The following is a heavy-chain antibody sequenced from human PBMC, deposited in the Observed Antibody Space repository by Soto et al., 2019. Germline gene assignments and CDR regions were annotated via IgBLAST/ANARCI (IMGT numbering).Heavy chain of an antibody. CDR1: GGSVSSGSYY. J-gene: IGHJ3*02. Sequence: SETLSLTCTVSGGSVSSGSYYWSWIRQPPGKGLEWIGYMYYSGSTNYNPSLKSRVTISLDTSKNQFSLKLSSVTAADTAVYFCARTRDFWSGNDAFDIWGQGTMVT. D-gene: IGHD3-3*01. V-gene: IGHV4-61*01. CDR2: MYYSGST. CDR3: ARTRDFWSGNDAFDI.